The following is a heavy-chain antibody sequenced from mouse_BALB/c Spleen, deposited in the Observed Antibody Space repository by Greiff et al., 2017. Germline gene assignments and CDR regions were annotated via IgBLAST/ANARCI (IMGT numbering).Heavy chain of an antibody. J-gene: IGHJ1*01. CDR3: ARHGGYDLNWYFDV. D-gene: IGHD2-2*01. Sequence: DVKLVESGGGLVQPGESLKLSCESNEYEFPSHDMSWVRKTPEKRLELVAAINSDGGSTYYPDTMERRFIISRDNTKKTLYLQMSSLRSEDTALYYCARHGGYDLNWYFDVWGAGTTVTVSS. CDR2: INSDGGST. V-gene: IGHV5-2*01. CDR1: EYEFPSHD.